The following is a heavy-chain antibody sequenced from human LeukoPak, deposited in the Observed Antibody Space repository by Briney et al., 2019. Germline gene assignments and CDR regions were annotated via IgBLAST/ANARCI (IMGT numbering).Heavy chain of an antibody. CDR1: GGSMTGYY. CDR2: IYTSGDT. Sequence: PSETLSLTCTVSGGSMTGYYWSWIRQPAGKGLDWIGRIYTSGDTNYNPSLKSRVTMSVDTSKNQSSLKLTSVTAADTAVYYCARSISWYSYLDYWGQGTLVTVSS. CDR3: ARSISWYSYLDY. V-gene: IGHV4-4*07. D-gene: IGHD6-13*01. J-gene: IGHJ4*02.